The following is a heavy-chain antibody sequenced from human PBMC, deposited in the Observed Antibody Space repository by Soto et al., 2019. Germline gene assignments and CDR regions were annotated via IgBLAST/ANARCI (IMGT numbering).Heavy chain of an antibody. CDR1: GFTFSSYS. CDR3: ARATYYYDSSGNYHLDY. D-gene: IGHD3-22*01. J-gene: IGHJ4*02. V-gene: IGHV3-21*01. Sequence: PGGSLRLSCAASGFTFSSYSMNWVRQAPGKGLEWVSFISSSSTYIYYADSVKGRFTISRDNAKNSLYLQMNSLRAEDTAVYYCARATYYYDSSGNYHLDYWGQGTLVTVSS. CDR2: ISSSSTYI.